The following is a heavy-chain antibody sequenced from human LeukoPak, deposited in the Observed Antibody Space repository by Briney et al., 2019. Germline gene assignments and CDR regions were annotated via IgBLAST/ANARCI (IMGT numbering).Heavy chain of an antibody. D-gene: IGHD2-2*01. Sequence: PEGSLRLSCVASGFTFNSAWMNWVRQAPGEGLAAVSRITSDGTTTWYADSVRGRFTISRDNAKNTLYLQMNSLRADDTAVYYCARDWYYALDYWGQGTVVTVSS. J-gene: IGHJ4*02. CDR3: ARDWYYALDY. CDR1: GFTFNSAW. CDR2: ITSDGTTT. V-gene: IGHV3-74*01.